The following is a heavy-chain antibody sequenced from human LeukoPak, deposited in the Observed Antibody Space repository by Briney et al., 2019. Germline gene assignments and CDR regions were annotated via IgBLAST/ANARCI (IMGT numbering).Heavy chain of an antibody. D-gene: IGHD3-10*01. V-gene: IGHV3-48*03. CDR3: ARSKKVGDDSFEY. CDR2: ISSSGTGI. J-gene: IGHJ4*02. CDR1: GFTFSNYE. Sequence: GGTLRLSCTGSGFTFSNYEMNWVRQAPGKGPEWIAYISSSGTGIYYADSVKGRFTISRDNANLYLQMSSLRAEDTSLYYCARSKKVGDDSFEYWGQGTLVTVSS.